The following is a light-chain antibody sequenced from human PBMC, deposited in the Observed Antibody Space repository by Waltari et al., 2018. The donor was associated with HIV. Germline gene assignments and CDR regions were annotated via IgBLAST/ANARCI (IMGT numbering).Light chain of an antibody. CDR1: ALPKQY. CDR3: QSADNSGCWV. J-gene: IGLJ3*02. V-gene: IGLV3-25*03. Sequence: SYELTQPPSVSVSPGQTARITCSGDALPKQYTLWYQQKPGQAPVLVIYKDSERPSGIPERFSASTSGTTVTLTIIGVQAEDEADYYCQSADNSGCWVFGGGTKLTVL. CDR2: KDS.